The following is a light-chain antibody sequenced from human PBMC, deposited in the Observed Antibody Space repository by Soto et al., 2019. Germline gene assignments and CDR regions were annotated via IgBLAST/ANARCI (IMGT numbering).Light chain of an antibody. CDR1: QSISNN. CDR3: QQYHDWPPIT. V-gene: IGKV3-15*01. Sequence: IVMTQSPAPLSASPGERVTLTCRSSQSISNNLAWFQQKPGQGPRLLIFGASTRATGIADRFSGSGSGADFTLTINSLQSEDSAVFYCQQYHDWPPITFGQGTRLEIK. J-gene: IGKJ5*01. CDR2: GAS.